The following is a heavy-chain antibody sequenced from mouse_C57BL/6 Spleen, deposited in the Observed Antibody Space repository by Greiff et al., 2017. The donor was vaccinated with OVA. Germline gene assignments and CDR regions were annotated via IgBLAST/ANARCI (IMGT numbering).Heavy chain of an antibody. Sequence: QVQLQQSGAELVMPGASVKLSCKASGYTFTSYWMHWVKQRPGQGLEWIGEIDPSDSYTNYNQKFKGKSTLTVDKSSSTAYMQLSSLTSEDSAVYYCARRIYYDSFDYWGQGTTLTVSS. D-gene: IGHD2-4*01. V-gene: IGHV1-69*01. J-gene: IGHJ2*01. CDR1: GYTFTSYW. CDR2: IDPSDSYT. CDR3: ARRIYYDSFDY.